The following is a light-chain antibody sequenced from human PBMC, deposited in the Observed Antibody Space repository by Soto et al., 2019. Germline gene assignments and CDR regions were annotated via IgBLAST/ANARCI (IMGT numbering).Light chain of an antibody. V-gene: IGLV7-46*01. CDR2: DTN. CDR1: TGAVTTGHY. J-gene: IGLJ2*01. CDR3: LISYSGVGV. Sequence: QAVVTQEPSLTVSPGGTVTLTCGSNTGAVTTGHYPYWFQQKPGQAPRTLIYDTNNKHSWTPARFSGSLLGGKAALTLSGAQPEDKAEYYCLISYSGVGVFGGGTKLTVL.